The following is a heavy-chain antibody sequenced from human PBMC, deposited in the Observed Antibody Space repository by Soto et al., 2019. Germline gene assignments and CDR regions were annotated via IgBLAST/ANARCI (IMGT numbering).Heavy chain of an antibody. CDR2: ISYDGRSR. V-gene: IGHV3-30*18. J-gene: IGHJ4*01. CDR1: GFTFSTYG. Sequence: HPGGSLRLSCATSGFTFSTYGMHWVRQAPGRGLEWVAGISYDGRSRDLLDSVRGRFTISRDNSENILYLQMDSLRVEDTAVYYCAKDRTHPIYYYDYTGLDYWGQGTLVTVSS. D-gene: IGHD3-22*01. CDR3: AKDRTHPIYYYDYTGLDY.